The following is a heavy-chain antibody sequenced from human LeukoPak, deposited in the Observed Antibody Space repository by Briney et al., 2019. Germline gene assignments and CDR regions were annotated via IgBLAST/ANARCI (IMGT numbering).Heavy chain of an antibody. J-gene: IGHJ4*02. Sequence: NPSETLSLTCTVSGGSISSYYWSWIRQPPGKGLEWIGEINHSGSTNYNPSLKSRVTISVDTSKNQFSLKLSSVTAADTAVYYCARGRKDFWSGYLMRYFDYWGQGTLVTVSS. CDR1: GGSISSYY. CDR3: ARGRKDFWSGYLMRYFDY. V-gene: IGHV4-34*01. CDR2: INHSGST. D-gene: IGHD3-3*01.